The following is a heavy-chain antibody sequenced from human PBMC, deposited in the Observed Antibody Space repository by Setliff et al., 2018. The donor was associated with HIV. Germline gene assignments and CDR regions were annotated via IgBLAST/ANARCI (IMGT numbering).Heavy chain of an antibody. D-gene: IGHD4-17*01. V-gene: IGHV1-2*02. CDR3: ARSTTAD. CDR2: IYPNTGGT. CDR1: GGTFSTDA. Sequence: ASVKVSCKASGGTFSTDAFSWVRQAPGQGLEWMGWIYPNTGGTNYAQKFQGRVTMTRDTSISTAYMELSRLRSDDTALYYCARSTTADWGQGTMVTVSS. J-gene: IGHJ4*02.